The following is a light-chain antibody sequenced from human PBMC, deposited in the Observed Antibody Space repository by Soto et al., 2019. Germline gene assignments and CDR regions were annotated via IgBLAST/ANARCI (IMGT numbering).Light chain of an antibody. CDR1: SSNIGAGYD. CDR3: QSYDSSLSGVV. V-gene: IGLV1-40*01. CDR2: GNS. Sequence: QSVLTQPPSVSGAPGQRGTISCSGSSSNIGAGYDVHWYQQLPGTAPKLLIYGNSNRPSGVPDRFSGSKSGTSASLAIPGLQAEDEADYYCQSYDSSLSGVVFGGGTKLTVL. J-gene: IGLJ2*01.